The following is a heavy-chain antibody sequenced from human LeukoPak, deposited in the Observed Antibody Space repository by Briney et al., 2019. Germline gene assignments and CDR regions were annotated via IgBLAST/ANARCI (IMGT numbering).Heavy chain of an antibody. J-gene: IGHJ4*02. CDR3: AGWNTAYSFDY. Sequence: PSETLSLTCTVSGGSISSHYWRWIRQPAGKGLEWIGRIHNSGSTNYNPSLKSRVTMSVDTSKNQFSLKLSTVTAADAAAYYCAGWNTAYSFDYWGQGTLVTVS. CDR2: IHNSGST. CDR1: GGSISSHY. D-gene: IGHD1/OR15-1a*01. V-gene: IGHV4-4*07.